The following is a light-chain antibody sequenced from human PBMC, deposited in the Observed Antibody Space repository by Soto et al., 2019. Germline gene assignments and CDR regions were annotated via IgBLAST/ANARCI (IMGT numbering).Light chain of an antibody. J-gene: IGKJ1*01. V-gene: IGKV3-15*01. CDR3: QQYNTWPHT. CDR1: QSVASD. CDR2: GAS. Sequence: EIVMTQSPATMSVSLGERATLSCRASQSVASDLAWYHQKPGQAPTLLVYGASTRATGMPGRFSGSGSGTEFTLTISSLQSEDSGIYYCQQYNTWPHTFGQGTKVEIK.